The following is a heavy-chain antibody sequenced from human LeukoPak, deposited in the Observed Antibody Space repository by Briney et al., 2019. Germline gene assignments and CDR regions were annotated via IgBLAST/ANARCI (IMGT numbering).Heavy chain of an antibody. J-gene: IGHJ6*03. V-gene: IGHV1-69*06. CDR3: AKQGAARQDYYMDV. CDR2: IIPIFGTA. Sequence: GSSVKVSCKASGDSFSRYAITWVRQAPGQGLEWLGRIIPIFGTANYPQKFQGRVTITADILSSTAYIEMTNLTSDDTAVYFCAKQGAARQDYYMDVWGNGTTVSVS. CDR1: GDSFSRYA. D-gene: IGHD5-18*01.